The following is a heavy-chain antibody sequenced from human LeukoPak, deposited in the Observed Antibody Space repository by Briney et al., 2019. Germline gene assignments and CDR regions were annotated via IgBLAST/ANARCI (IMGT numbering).Heavy chain of an antibody. CDR2: IIPIFGTA. V-gene: IGHV1-69*05. J-gene: IGHJ5*02. D-gene: IGHD3-22*01. Sequence: SVKVSCKASGGTFSSYAISWVRQAPGQGLEWMGGIIPIFGTANYAQKFQGRVTITTDESTSTAYMELSSLRSEDTAVYYCARGWAQKTYYYDSSGHYYLSNWFDPWGQGTLVTVSS. CDR3: ARGWAQKTYYYDSSGHYYLSNWFDP. CDR1: GGTFSSYA.